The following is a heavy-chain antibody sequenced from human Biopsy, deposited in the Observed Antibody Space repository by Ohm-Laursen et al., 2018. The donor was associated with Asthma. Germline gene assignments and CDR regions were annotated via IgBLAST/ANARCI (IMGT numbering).Heavy chain of an antibody. V-gene: IGHV4-39*02. CDR3: TGAVSSSSYWYFDL. Sequence: SQTLSLTCIVSGDAISTSGSYWGWIRQSPGKGLEWIGSIYYNGRTYNNPSLESRVTISADTTKNHFCLKVTSVTAADTALYYCTGAVSSSSYWYFDLWGRGDLVTVSS. D-gene: IGHD6-6*01. CDR1: GDAISTSGSY. J-gene: IGHJ2*01. CDR2: IYYNGRT.